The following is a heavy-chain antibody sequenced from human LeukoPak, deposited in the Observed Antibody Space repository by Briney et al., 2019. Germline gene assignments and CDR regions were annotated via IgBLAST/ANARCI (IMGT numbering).Heavy chain of an antibody. V-gene: IGHV3-74*01. D-gene: IGHD6-13*01. CDR2: INSDGSST. CDR3: ARATVLNSS. J-gene: IGHJ3*01. CDR1: GSTFRSHW. Sequence: PGGSLRLSCAASGSTFRSHWMLWVRQAPGKGLVWVSRINSDGSSTSYADSVKGRFAISRDNAKNTLYLQMNSLRAEDTAVYYCARATVLNSSWGQGTMVTVSS.